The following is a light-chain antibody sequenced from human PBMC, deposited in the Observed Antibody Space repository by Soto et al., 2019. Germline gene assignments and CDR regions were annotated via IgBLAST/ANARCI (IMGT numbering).Light chain of an antibody. V-gene: IGLV2-14*03. J-gene: IGLJ1*01. CDR1: SSVVGHYNY. Sequence: QSVLTQPASVSGSPGQSITISCTGTSSVVGHYNYVSWYQQHPGNAPKLMIYDVSIRPSGVSDRFSGSKSGNTAPLTISGLQAEDEADYYCCSYTTTTSRVFGTGTKVNVL. CDR3: CSYTTTTSRV. CDR2: DVS.